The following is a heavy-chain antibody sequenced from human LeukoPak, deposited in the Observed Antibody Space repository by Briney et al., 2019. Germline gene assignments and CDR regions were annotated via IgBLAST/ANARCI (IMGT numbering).Heavy chain of an antibody. CDR1: GYSISSGYY. CDR2: IYHSGST. J-gene: IGHJ5*02. Sequence: SETLSLTCTVSGYSISSGYYWGWIRQPPGKGLEWIGSIYHSGSTYYNPSLKSRVTISVDTSKNQFSLKLSSVTAADTAVYYCAVGQNYDYVWGSYLSAWGQGTLVTVSS. V-gene: IGHV4-38-2*02. CDR3: AVGQNYDYVWGSYLSA. D-gene: IGHD3-16*02.